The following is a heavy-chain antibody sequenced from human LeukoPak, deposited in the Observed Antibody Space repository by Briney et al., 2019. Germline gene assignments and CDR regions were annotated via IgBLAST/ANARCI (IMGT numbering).Heavy chain of an antibody. V-gene: IGHV4-38-2*02. CDR2: IYYSGST. CDR1: GYSISSGYY. Sequence: SETLSLTCTVSGYSISSGYYWGWIRQPPGKGLEWIGYIYYSGSTTYNPSLKSRVTISVDTSKNQFSLNLSSVTAADTAVYYCARAPPRGSYYRGYFDYWGQGTLVTVSS. CDR3: ARAPPRGSYYRGYFDY. D-gene: IGHD3-10*01. J-gene: IGHJ4*02.